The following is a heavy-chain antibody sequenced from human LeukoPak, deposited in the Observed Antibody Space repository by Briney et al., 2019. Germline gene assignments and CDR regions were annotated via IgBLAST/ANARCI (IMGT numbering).Heavy chain of an antibody. D-gene: IGHD3-16*02. V-gene: IGHV4-34*04. CDR3: SRRGGDYDYVWGCYRRPFHY. CDR2: INNGVSN. CDR1: GASFSGYY. J-gene: IGHJ4*02. Sequence: SETLSLTCAVYGASFSGYYWSWIRQPAGKGLEWIGEINNGVSNNNNPSLKSRATISVDTSMNQFSVKLSSVTGAVTSMYYGSRRGGDYDYVWGCYRRPFHYWGQGTLVTVSS.